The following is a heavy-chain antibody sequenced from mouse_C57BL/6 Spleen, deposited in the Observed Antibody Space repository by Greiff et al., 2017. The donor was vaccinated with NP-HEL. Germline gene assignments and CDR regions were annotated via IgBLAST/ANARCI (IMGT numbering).Heavy chain of an antibody. CDR1: GYAFSSSW. J-gene: IGHJ1*03. CDR2: IYPGDGDT. CDR3: ARAEPRYWYFDV. V-gene: IGHV1-82*01. Sequence: VQLQQSGPELVKPGASVKISCKASGYAFSSSWMNWVKQRPGKGLEWIGRIYPGDGDTNYNGKFKGKATLTADKSSSTAYRQLSSLTSEDSAVYVCARAEPRYWYFDVWGTGTTVTVSS.